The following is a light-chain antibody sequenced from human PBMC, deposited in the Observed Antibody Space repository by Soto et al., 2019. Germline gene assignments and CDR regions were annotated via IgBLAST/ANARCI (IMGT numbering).Light chain of an antibody. V-gene: IGKV3-15*01. CDR2: GAS. J-gene: IGKJ2*01. CDR3: QQYNNWPPYT. Sequence: EIVMTQAPATLSVSPGERATLSCRASQSVSSNLAWYQQKPGQAPMLLIYGASTRATGIPARLSGSGSGTEFTLTISSLQSEEFAGYYCQQYNNWPPYTFGQGTKLEIK. CDR1: QSVSSN.